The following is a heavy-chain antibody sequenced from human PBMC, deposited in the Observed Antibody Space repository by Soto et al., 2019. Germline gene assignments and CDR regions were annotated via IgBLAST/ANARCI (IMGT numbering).Heavy chain of an antibody. D-gene: IGHD3-10*01. CDR1: GYTLTELS. CDR3: ASLKYGSGSYLGAFDI. V-gene: IGHV1-24*01. Sequence: ASVKFSCKVSGYTLTELSMHWVRQAPGKGLEWMGGFDPEDGETIYAQKFQGRVTMTEDTSTDTAYMELSSLRSEDTAVYYCASLKYGSGSYLGAFDIWGQGTMVTVSS. J-gene: IGHJ3*02. CDR2: FDPEDGET.